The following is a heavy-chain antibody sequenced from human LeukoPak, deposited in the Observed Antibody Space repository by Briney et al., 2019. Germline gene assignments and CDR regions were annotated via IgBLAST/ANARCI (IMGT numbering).Heavy chain of an antibody. D-gene: IGHD2-21*01. J-gene: IGHJ4*02. CDR3: AKFLPTHIVVANYYFDY. CDR2: ISVSGGST. V-gene: IGHV3-23*01. CDR1: GFTFSSYA. Sequence: PGGSLRLSCAASGFTFSSYAMSGVRQAPGKGLEWVSAISVSGGSTYYADSVKGRFTISRDNSKNTLYLQMNSLRAEDTAVYYCAKFLPTHIVVANYYFDYWGQGTLVTVSS.